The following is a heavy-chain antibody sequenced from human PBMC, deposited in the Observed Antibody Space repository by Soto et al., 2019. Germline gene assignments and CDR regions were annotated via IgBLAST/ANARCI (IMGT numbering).Heavy chain of an antibody. D-gene: IGHD3-22*01. CDR1: GVSISSTNW. J-gene: IGHJ4*02. CDR3: ARDGGKVDYDSRGYYDLSEPYFDY. CDR2: VYQSGST. Sequence: SETLSLTCVVSGVSISSTNWWNWVRQLPGKGLEWIGEVYQSGSTNYNPSLKSRVTISLDKSKSQFSLNLNSVTAADTAVYYCARDGGKVDYDSRGYYDLSEPYFDYWGQGILDTVSS. V-gene: IGHV4-4*02.